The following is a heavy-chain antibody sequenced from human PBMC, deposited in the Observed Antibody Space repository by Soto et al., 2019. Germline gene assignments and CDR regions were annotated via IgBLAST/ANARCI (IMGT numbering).Heavy chain of an antibody. CDR3: ARTERRDGYIVDDY. J-gene: IGHJ4*02. CDR1: GGSISSYY. V-gene: IGHV4-59*01. Sequence: PSETLSLTCTVPGGSISSYYWSWIRQPPGKGLEWIGYIYYSGSTNYNPSLKSRVTISVDTSKNQFSLKLSSVTAADTAVYYCARTERRDGYIVDDYWGQGTLVTVSS. D-gene: IGHD5-12*01. CDR2: IYYSGST.